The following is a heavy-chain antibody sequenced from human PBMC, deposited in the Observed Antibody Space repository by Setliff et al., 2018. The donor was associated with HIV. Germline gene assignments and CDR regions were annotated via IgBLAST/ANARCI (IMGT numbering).Heavy chain of an antibody. Sequence: ASVKVSCKASGYTFINYGINWLRQAPGQGLEWVGWINPYNGNTKYGQKFQGTVTMTRDTTTSTAYLELRRLRSDDTAVYFCARGGPARVALLYWFDPCGQGTLVTVSS. D-gene: IGHD2-21*01. CDR1: GYTFINYG. CDR2: INPYNGNT. V-gene: IGHV1-18*01. CDR3: ARGGPARVALLYWFDP. J-gene: IGHJ5*02.